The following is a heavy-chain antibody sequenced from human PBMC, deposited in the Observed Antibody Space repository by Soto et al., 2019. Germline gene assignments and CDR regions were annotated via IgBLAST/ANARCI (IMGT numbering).Heavy chain of an antibody. CDR2: IIPIFNST. D-gene: IGHD6-19*01. CDR3: AQNGQWLATPPVA. CDR1: GSRFSNYV. V-gene: IGHV1-69*06. Sequence: SVKVSCKVSGSRFSNYVISWVRQAPGHGLEWLGRIIPIFNSTKYAQSFQGRVTITADKSTSTASLELSSLRSDDTAIYYCAQNGQWLATPPVAWGQGSLVTVSS. J-gene: IGHJ4*02.